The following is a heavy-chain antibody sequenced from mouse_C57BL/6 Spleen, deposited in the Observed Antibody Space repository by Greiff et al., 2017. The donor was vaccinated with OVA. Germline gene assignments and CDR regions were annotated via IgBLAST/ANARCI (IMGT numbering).Heavy chain of an antibody. J-gene: IGHJ2*01. CDR3: ARRNYGSSEDYFDY. D-gene: IGHD1-1*01. CDR2: IYPGSGST. CDR1: GYTFTSYW. Sequence: QVQLQQPGAELVKPGASVKMSCKASGYTFTSYWITWVKQRPGQGLEWIGDIYPGSGSTNYNEKFKSKATLTVDTSSRTAYMQLSSLTSEDSAVYYCARRNYGSSEDYFDYWGQGTTLTVSS. V-gene: IGHV1-55*01.